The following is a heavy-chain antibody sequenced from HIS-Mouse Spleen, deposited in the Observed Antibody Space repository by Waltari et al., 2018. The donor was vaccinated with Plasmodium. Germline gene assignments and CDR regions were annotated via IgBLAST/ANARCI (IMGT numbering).Heavy chain of an antibody. J-gene: IGHJ4*02. CDR2: IGTAGDT. CDR1: GFTFSSYD. Sequence: EVQLVESGGGLVQPGGSLRLSCAASGFTFSSYDIHWVRQATGKGLECVSCIGTAGDTYYPGSVKGRFTIARENAKNSLYLQRNSLRAGDTAVYYCARGPTYSSSYYFDYWGQGTLVTVSS. D-gene: IGHD6-6*01. CDR3: ARGPTYSSSYYFDY. V-gene: IGHV3-13*01.